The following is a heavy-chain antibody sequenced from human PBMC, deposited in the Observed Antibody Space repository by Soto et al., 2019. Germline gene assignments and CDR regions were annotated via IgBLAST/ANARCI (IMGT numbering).Heavy chain of an antibody. CDR2: ISGTGERT. V-gene: IGHV3-23*01. Sequence: EVQLLESGGGLVQPGGSLRLSCAASGLTFNSYSMTWVRQAPGQGLELVSAISGTGERTYYADSVQGRFTIYRDNSKSTVFLKLSSLRAEDTAVYYCATLAGLSAAGTWGTLQHWGQGIMVTFS. J-gene: IGHJ1*01. CDR1: GLTFNSYS. CDR3: ATLAGLSAAGTWGTLQH. D-gene: IGHD6-13*01.